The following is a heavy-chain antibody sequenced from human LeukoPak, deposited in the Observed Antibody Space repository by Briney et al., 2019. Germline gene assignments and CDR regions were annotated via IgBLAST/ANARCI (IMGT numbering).Heavy chain of an antibody. Sequence: ASVKVSCKASGYTFTNYGITWVRQAPGQGLEWMGWISPYNGSTNYAHNLQDRLTLTTDTSTTTAYMELRSLRSDDTAVYYCARDNDYYDSPKYWGQGTLVTVSS. CDR1: GYTFTNYG. V-gene: IGHV1-18*01. D-gene: IGHD3-22*01. CDR2: ISPYNGST. CDR3: ARDNDYYDSPKY. J-gene: IGHJ4*02.